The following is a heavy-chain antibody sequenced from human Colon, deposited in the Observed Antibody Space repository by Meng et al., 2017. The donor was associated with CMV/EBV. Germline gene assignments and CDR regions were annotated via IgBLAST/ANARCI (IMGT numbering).Heavy chain of an antibody. J-gene: IGHJ4*02. CDR3: ARMDRARGAY. CDR2: INHSGST. Sequence: SETLSLTCTVSGGSVSSGSYYWSWIRQPPGKGLEWIGEINHSGSTNYNPSLKSRVTISVDTSKNQFSLKLSSVTAADTAVYYCARMDRARGAYWGQGTLVTVSS. V-gene: IGHV4-61*01. D-gene: IGHD3-10*01. CDR1: GGSVSSGSYY.